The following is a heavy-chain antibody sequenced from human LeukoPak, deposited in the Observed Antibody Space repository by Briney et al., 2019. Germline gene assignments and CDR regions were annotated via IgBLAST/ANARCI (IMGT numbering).Heavy chain of an antibody. CDR1: GFSVTTNGVG. CDR3: AHSLYYGSGSYYFDY. D-gene: IGHD3-10*01. V-gene: IGHV2-5*02. Sequence: SGPTLVKPTQTLTLTCAFSGFSVTTNGVGVGWIRQPPGKALEWLALIYWDNDKRYSPSLKTRLTIARDTSKNQVVLTITNMDPVDTATYYCAHSLYYGSGSYYFDYWGQGTLVTVSS. J-gene: IGHJ4*02. CDR2: IYWDNDK.